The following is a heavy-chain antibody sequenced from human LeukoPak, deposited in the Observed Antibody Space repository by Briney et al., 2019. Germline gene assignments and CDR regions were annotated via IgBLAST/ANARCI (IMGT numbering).Heavy chain of an antibody. V-gene: IGHV3-23*01. CDR1: GFTFSTNA. D-gene: IGHD5-24*01. CDR3: ARVADGDKYGGRDY. J-gene: IGHJ4*02. CDR2: ITGSDIRT. Sequence: GGSLRLSCAASGFTFSTNAMSWVRQAPGKGLEWVSGITGSDIRTYNADSAKGRFTISRDNAKDTLYLQMNSLRVEDTAVYYCARVADGDKYGGRDYWGQGALVIVSS.